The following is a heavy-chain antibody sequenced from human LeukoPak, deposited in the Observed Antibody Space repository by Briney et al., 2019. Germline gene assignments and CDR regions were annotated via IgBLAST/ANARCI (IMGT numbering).Heavy chain of an antibody. CDR2: ISTYNADT. J-gene: IGHJ4*02. Sequence: EASVKVSCKASGYTFTSYDINWVRQATGQGLEWMGWISTYNADTDYAQKFQGRVTMTTETSTSTAYMELRSLISDDTAVYYCARDPGQYYDILTGYYTPYYFDYWGQGTLVTVSS. CDR1: GYTFTSYD. V-gene: IGHV1-18*01. CDR3: ARDPGQYYDILTGYYTPYYFDY. D-gene: IGHD3-9*01.